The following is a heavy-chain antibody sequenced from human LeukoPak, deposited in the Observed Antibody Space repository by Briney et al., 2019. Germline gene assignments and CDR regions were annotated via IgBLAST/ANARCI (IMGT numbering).Heavy chain of an antibody. CDR3: ARAPLRYCSGTSCSCFDY. J-gene: IGHJ4*02. V-gene: IGHV4-30-2*01. CDR1: GGSISSGDYS. Sequence: PSETLSLTCTVSGGSISSGDYSWSWIRQPPGKGLEWIGYIYHSGSTYYNPSLKSRVTISVDRSKNQFSLKLSSVTAADTAVYYCARAPLRYCSGTSCSCFDYWGQGTLVTVSS. CDR2: IYHSGST. D-gene: IGHD2-2*01.